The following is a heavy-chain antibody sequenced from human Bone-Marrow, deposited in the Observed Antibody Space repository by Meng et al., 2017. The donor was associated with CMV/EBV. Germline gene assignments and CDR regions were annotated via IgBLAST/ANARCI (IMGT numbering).Heavy chain of an antibody. CDR3: ARDSGRRYDFWSSPDNPRSDY. CDR1: GFTFSSYW. Sequence: ESLKISCAASGFTFSSYWMSWVRQAPGKGLEWVANIKQDGSEKYYVDSVKGRFTISRDNAKNSLYLQMNSLRAEDTAVYYCARDSGRRYDFWSSPDNPRSDYWGQGTLVTVSS. V-gene: IGHV3-7*01. CDR2: IKQDGSEK. D-gene: IGHD3-3*01. J-gene: IGHJ4*02.